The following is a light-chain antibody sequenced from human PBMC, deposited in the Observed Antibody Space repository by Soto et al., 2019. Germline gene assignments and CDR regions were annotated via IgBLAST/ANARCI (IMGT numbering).Light chain of an antibody. CDR2: DAS. J-gene: IGKJ1*01. CDR1: QTITTW. V-gene: IGKV1-5*01. CDR3: QQYNTLSGT. Sequence: DIQMTQSPSTLSASVGDMFTITCRASQTITTWLAWYQQKPGQAPKLLIYDASTLESGVPSRLSGSGFGTEFSLTISSMKPDDFASCYCQQYNTLSGTFGQGTKVDIK.